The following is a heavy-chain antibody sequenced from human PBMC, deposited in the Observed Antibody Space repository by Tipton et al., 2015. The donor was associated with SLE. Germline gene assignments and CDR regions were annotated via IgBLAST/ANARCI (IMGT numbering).Heavy chain of an antibody. J-gene: IGHJ4*02. D-gene: IGHD3-16*01. Sequence: TLSLTCAVYGGSFSGYYWSWIRQPPGKGLEWIGEINQGGTTNYNPALMSRVTISVDTSKNQFSLKVSSVTAADTAVYYFARGGGPPEPGRIDYWGQGTLVTVSS. CDR1: GGSFSGYY. CDR3: ARGGGPPEPGRIDY. V-gene: IGHV4-34*01. CDR2: INQGGTT.